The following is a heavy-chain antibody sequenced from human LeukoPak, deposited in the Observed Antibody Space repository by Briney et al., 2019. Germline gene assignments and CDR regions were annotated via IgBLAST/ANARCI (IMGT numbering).Heavy chain of an antibody. J-gene: IGHJ4*02. Sequence: GGSLRLSCAASGFTLGGYTLHWVRQAPGKGLVWVSRVKSDGSSTSYADSVKGRFTISRDNARNTLYLQMNSLRAEDTAVYYCARDGFPGPVTAYLDYWGQGTPVTVSS. CDR1: GFTLGGYT. CDR2: VKSDGSST. CDR3: ARDGFPGPVTAYLDY. D-gene: IGHD2-8*02. V-gene: IGHV3-74*01.